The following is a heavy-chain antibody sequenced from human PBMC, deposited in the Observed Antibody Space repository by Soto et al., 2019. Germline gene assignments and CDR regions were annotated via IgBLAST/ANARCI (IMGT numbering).Heavy chain of an antibody. V-gene: IGHV1-69*09. Sequence: QVQLVQSGPEVKKPGSSVTVSCTASGGTLISFTIYWVRQAPGHGFEWMGSFIPRLDKINYSQKFQDRVTLTADESSNTAYMELSSLLSDDAAVYYCARGWVDEAFDMWGQGTLVTISS. CDR1: GGTLISFT. D-gene: IGHD2-15*01. J-gene: IGHJ3*02. CDR2: FIPRLDKI. CDR3: ARGWVDEAFDM.